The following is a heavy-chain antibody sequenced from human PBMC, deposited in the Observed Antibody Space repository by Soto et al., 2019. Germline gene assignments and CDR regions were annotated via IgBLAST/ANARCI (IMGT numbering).Heavy chain of an antibody. D-gene: IGHD4-17*01. CDR2: IYPGDSDT. CDR1: GYIFTLYW. V-gene: IGHV5-51*01. CDR3: ARQSPTPGYYYFSYGMDV. J-gene: IGHJ6*02. Sequence: PXASLKISCKACGYIFTLYWIGWVRQMPGKGLEWMGIIYPGDSDTRYSPSFQGQVTISADKSISTASLQWSSLKASDTAVYYCARQSPTPGYYYFSYGMDVWGQGTTVTGSS.